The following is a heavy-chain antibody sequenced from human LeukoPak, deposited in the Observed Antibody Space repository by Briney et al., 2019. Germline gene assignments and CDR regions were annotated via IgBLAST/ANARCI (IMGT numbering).Heavy chain of an antibody. CDR1: GYTFTGYY. CDR2: INPNSGGT. J-gene: IGHJ4*02. Sequence: ASVKVSCKASGYTFTGYYMHWVRQAPGQGLEWMGRINPNSGGTNYAQKFQGRVTMTRDTSISTAYMELSRLRSDNTAVYYCARVAYYYDSSGGFWGQGTLVTVSS. V-gene: IGHV1-2*06. CDR3: ARVAYYYDSSGGF. D-gene: IGHD3-22*01.